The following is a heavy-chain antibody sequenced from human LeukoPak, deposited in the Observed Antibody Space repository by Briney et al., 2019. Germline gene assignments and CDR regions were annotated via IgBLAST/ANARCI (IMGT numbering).Heavy chain of an antibody. V-gene: IGHV4-39*01. D-gene: IGHD3-10*01. J-gene: IGHJ4*02. Sequence: SETLSLTCTVSGVSISGSSYYWGWMRQPPGKGLEWIGSNYYSGSTYYNTPLKSRVPIPVETSKTHCSLKLNSVTATETAVYYCARHYGPWGQGTLVTVSS. CDR2: NYYSGST. CDR1: GVSISGSSYY. CDR3: ARHYGP.